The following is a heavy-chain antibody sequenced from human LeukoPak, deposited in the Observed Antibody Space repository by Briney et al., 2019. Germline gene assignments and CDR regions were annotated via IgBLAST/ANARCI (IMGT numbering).Heavy chain of an antibody. CDR1: GFTFSSYA. D-gene: IGHD6-13*01. V-gene: IGHV3-30-3*01. CDR3: ARDRSMYSRVDY. J-gene: IGHJ4*02. Sequence: GGSLRLSCAASGFTFSSYAMHWVRQAPGKGLEWVAVISYDGSNKYYADSVKGRFTISRGNSKNTLYLQMNSLRAEDTAVYYCARDRSMYSRVDYWGQGTLVTVSP. CDR2: ISYDGSNK.